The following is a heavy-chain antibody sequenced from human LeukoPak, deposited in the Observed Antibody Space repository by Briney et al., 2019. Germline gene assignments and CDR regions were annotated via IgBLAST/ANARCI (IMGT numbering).Heavy chain of an antibody. D-gene: IGHD1-20*01. V-gene: IGHV4-38-2*01. CDR3: ARAGWIITSGIDY. CDR1: GYSISRAYY. Sequence: SETLSLTCGVSGYSISRAYYWAWVRQPPGKGLEWIGTIYHIGSTYYNPSLERRVTTSVDTSKNEFSLNLNSVAAADTAVYYCARAGWIITSGIDYWGQGALVTVSS. CDR2: IYHIGST. J-gene: IGHJ4*02.